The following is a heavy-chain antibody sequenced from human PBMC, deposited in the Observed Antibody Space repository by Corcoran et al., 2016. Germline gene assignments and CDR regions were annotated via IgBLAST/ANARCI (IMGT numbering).Heavy chain of an antibody. Sequence: QVQLVQSGAEVKKPGASVKVSCTASGYTFTSYYMHWVRQAPGQGLEWMGIISPSGGVTSYAQRFQGRVTMTRDTSTSTVYMELSSLRSDDTAVYYCAKVRGATGPDVNHGGGGDYWGQGSLVTVSS. CDR1: GYTFTSYY. CDR3: AKVRGATGPDVNHGGGGDY. D-gene: IGHD3-16*01. V-gene: IGHV1-46*01. J-gene: IGHJ4*02. CDR2: ISPSGGVT.